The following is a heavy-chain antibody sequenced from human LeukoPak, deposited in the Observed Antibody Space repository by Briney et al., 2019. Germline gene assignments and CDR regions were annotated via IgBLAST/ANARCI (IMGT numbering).Heavy chain of an antibody. V-gene: IGHV4-38-2*01. J-gene: IGHJ4*02. CDR3: ARGLGTSSVDY. CDR2: FYHSGST. CDR1: GYSISSGYY. Sequence: SETLSLTCAVSGYSISSGYYWGWIRQPPGKGLAWIGSFYHSGSTYYNSSLKSRVTISVDTSKNQFFLKLTSVTAADTAVYYCARGLGTSSVDYWGQGTLVTVSS. D-gene: IGHD6-6*01.